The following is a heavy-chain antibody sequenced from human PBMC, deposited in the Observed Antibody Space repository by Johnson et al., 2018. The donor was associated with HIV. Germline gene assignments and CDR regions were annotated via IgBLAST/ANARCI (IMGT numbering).Heavy chain of an antibody. CDR3: AREWLYGFDI. J-gene: IGHJ3*02. CDR2: ISFDGNLK. V-gene: IGHV3-33*08. Sequence: QVQLVESGGGVVQPGKSLTLSCVVSGLDFSNFGIHWVRQAPGKGPEWVAVISFDGNLKKYADSVKGRFTISRDNSKNTLYLQMNRLRAEDTAVYYCAREWLYGFDIWGQGTMVTVSS. D-gene: IGHD5-24*01. CDR1: GLDFSNFG.